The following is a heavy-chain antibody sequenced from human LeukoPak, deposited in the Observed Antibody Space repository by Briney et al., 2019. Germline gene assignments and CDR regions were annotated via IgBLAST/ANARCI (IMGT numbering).Heavy chain of an antibody. V-gene: IGHV3-7*05. D-gene: IGHD4-17*01. J-gene: IGHJ4*02. CDR1: GFTFSTYW. Sequence: PGGSLRLSCAASGFTFSTYWMSWVRQAPGKGLEWVANIKEDGSVKYYVDSVKGRFTISRDNAKNSVYLQMNSLRAEDTAVYYCARDSGLTTVTTYWDNWGQGTLVTVSS. CDR2: IKEDGSVK. CDR3: ARDSGLTTVTTYWDN.